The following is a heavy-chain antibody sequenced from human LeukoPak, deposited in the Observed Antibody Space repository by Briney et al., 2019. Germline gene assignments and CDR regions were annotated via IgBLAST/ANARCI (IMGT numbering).Heavy chain of an antibody. CDR3: ARGVSTWYRIDY. V-gene: IGHV3-30*01. Sequence: GRSLRLSGVASGFPFSSYSFHWVRQAPGKGLEWVALLSYDGSIKHYADSVKGRFTLSRDNSKSSVSLQMDSLKADDTAVYYCARGVSTWYRIDYWGQGTLVTVSS. D-gene: IGHD6-13*01. CDR1: GFPFSSYS. J-gene: IGHJ4*02. CDR2: LSYDGSIK.